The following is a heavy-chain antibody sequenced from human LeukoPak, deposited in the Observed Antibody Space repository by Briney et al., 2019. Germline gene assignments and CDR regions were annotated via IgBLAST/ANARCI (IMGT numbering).Heavy chain of an antibody. Sequence: GASVKVSCKASGYTFTSSDIHWVRQAAGHGLEWMGWMNPNSGHAGHAQKFEARVTMTRDTSMSTAYMELSGLTSEDTAMYYCARGPALHSKWVGGRWFDPWGQGTLVTVAS. CDR1: GYTFTSSD. J-gene: IGHJ5*02. CDR2: MNPNSGHA. V-gene: IGHV1-8*01. CDR3: ARGPALHSKWVGGRWFDP. D-gene: IGHD6-19*01.